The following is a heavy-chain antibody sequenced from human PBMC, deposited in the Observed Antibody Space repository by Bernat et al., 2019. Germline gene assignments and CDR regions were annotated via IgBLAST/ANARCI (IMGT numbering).Heavy chain of an antibody. Sequence: QVQLVQSGAEVKKPGASVKVSCKASGYTFTSYGISWVRQAPGQGLEWMGWNSAYNGNTNYAQKLQGRVTMTTDTSTSTAYMELRSLRSDDTAVYYCARASPSAYSSSWSYFDYWGQGTLVTVSS. J-gene: IGHJ4*02. CDR2: NSAYNGNT. CDR1: GYTFTSYG. V-gene: IGHV1-18*01. D-gene: IGHD6-13*01. CDR3: ARASPSAYSSSWSYFDY.